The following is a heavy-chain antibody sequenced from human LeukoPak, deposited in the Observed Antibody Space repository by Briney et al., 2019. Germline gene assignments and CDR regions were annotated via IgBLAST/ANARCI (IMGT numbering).Heavy chain of an antibody. CDR2: ISYDGSNK. D-gene: IGHD6-13*01. J-gene: IGHJ4*02. CDR1: GFTFSSYW. Sequence: GGSLRLSCAASGFTFSSYWMSWVRQTPEKGLERVAVISYDGSNKYYADSVKGRFTISRDNSKNTLYLQMNSLRAEDTAVYYCARDETSGIAAAGKGSTLDYRGQGTLVTVSS. V-gene: IGHV3-30*03. CDR3: ARDETSGIAAAGKGSTLDY.